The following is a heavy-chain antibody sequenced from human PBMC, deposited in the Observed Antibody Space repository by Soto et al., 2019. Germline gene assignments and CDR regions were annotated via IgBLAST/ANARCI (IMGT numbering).Heavy chain of an antibody. J-gene: IGHJ6*02. CDR2: IRSKANNYAT. CDR3: TNPQVYYGMDV. Sequence: EVQLVESGGGLVQPGGSLKLSCAASGFTFSGSAVHWVRQASGKGLEWVGRIRSKANNYATAYAASVQGRFTIFRDDLKNTAYLQMNSLKTEDTAVYYCTNPQVYYGMDVWGQGTRVNVSS. CDR1: GFTFSGSA. V-gene: IGHV3-73*02.